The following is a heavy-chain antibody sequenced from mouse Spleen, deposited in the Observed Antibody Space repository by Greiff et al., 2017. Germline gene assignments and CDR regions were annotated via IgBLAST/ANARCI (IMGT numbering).Heavy chain of an antibody. D-gene: IGHD6-2*01. J-gene: IGHJ2*01. CDR1: GFTFTDYY. CDR3: ARFSRYFDY. CDR2: IRNKANGYTT. Sequence: EVKLMESGGGLVQPGGSLSLSCAASGFTFTDYYMSWVRQPPGKALEWLGFIRNKANGYTTEYSASVKGRFTISRDNSQSILYLQMNALRAEDSATYYCARFSRYFDYWGQGTTLTVSS. V-gene: IGHV7-3*01.